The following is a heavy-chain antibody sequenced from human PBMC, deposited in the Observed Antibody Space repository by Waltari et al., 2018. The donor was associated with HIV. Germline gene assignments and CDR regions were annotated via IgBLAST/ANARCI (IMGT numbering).Heavy chain of an antibody. J-gene: IGHJ6*02. D-gene: IGHD2-2*02. CDR2: TYSGGST. V-gene: IGHV3-53*01. CDR3: ARAVVPGRIPHYYYAMDV. Sequence: EVQLVESGGDLIQPGGSLRLSCAASGFTVSSNFMSWVRQAPGQGLEWVSLTYSGGSTYYANSVQGRFTVSRDISKNTLYLQMSGLRGDDTAVYYCARAVVPGRIPHYYYAMDVWGQGTTVTVSS. CDR1: GFTVSSNF.